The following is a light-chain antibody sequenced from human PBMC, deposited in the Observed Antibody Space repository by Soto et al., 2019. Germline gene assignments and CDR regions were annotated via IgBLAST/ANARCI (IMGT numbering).Light chain of an antibody. CDR1: SNDVGRYNL. J-gene: IGLJ2*01. Sequence: QSALTQPASVSGSPEQSITISCTGTSNDVGRYNLVSWYQQHPGKAPKVMIYEATKRPSGVSNRFSGSKSGNTASLTISGLQAEDEADYYCCAYAGSGIVVFGGGTKVTVL. V-gene: IGLV2-23*01. CDR2: EAT. CDR3: CAYAGSGIVV.